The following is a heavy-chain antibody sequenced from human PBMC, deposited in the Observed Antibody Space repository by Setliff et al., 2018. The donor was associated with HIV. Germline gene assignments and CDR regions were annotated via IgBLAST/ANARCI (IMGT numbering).Heavy chain of an antibody. V-gene: IGHV1-46*01. CDR1: GYSFSSYY. Sequence: ASVKVSCKASGYSFSSYYMHWVRQAPGQGLEWMGIINPRGGKANYAQRFQGRLTVTTDTSTSTVYMELRLLTSDDTAIYYCAREGHVATPGSSEFDPWGQGTPVTVSS. CDR2: INPRGGKA. J-gene: IGHJ5*02. D-gene: IGHD2-15*01. CDR3: AREGHVATPGSSEFDP.